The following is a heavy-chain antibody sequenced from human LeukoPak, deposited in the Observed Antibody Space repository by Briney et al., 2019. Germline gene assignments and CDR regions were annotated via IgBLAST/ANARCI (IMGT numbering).Heavy chain of an antibody. CDR3: ARVSSSWYQDWYFDL. D-gene: IGHD6-13*01. J-gene: IGHJ2*01. CDR1: GGSMSSYD. V-gene: IGHV4-4*07. CDR2: TYNSGST. Sequence: SETLSLTCTVSGGSMSSYDWSWIRQPAGKGLEWIGRTYNSGSTNYNPSLRSRVIMSVDTSKNQFSLKLSSVTAADTAVYYCARVSSSWYQDWYFDLWGRGTLVTVSS.